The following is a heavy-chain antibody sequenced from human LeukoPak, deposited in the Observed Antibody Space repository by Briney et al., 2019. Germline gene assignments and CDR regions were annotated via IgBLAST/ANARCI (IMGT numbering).Heavy chain of an antibody. CDR2: IKSKTDGGTT. CDR3: TTDILLMVYARSIDAFDL. V-gene: IGHV3-15*01. D-gene: IGHD2-8*01. CDR1: GFTFSNAW. J-gene: IGHJ3*01. Sequence: GGSLRLSCAASGFTFSNAWMSWVRQAPGKGLEWVGRIKSKTDGGTTDYAAAVKGRFTISRDDSNNTLYLQMNSLKTEDTAVYYCTTDILLMVYARSIDAFDLWGQGTMVTVSS.